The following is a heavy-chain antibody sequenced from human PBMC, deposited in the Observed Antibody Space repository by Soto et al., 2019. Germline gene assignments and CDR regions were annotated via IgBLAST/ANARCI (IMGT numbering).Heavy chain of an antibody. CDR2: IWYDGSNK. J-gene: IGHJ4*02. Sequence: GGSLRLSCAASGFTFSSYGMHWVRQAPGKGLEWVAVIWYDGSNKYYADSVKGRFTISRDNSKNTLYLQMNSLRVEDTALYYCVKPPLSGDSERNGYYFDYWGQGTLVTVPP. D-gene: IGHD3-3*01. CDR1: GFTFSSYG. V-gene: IGHV3-30*02. CDR3: VKPPLSGDSERNGYYFDY.